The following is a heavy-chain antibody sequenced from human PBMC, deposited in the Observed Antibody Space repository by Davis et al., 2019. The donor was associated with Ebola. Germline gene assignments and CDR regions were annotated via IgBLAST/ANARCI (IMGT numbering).Heavy chain of an antibody. CDR1: GFIFSTYV. Sequence: GESLKISCSASGFIFSTYVMSWVRQAPGKGLEWVSGTGTAGDTYYSGSVRGRFTISRENAKNSLYLQMNSLRAGDSAVYYCARGGLRGTTYSYGMDVWGKGTTVTVSS. J-gene: IGHJ6*03. D-gene: IGHD1-7*01. V-gene: IGHV3-13*01. CDR2: TGTAGDT. CDR3: ARGGLRGTTYSYGMDV.